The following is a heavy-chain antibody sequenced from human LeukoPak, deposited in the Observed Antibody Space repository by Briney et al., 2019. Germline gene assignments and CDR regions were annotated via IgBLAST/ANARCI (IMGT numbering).Heavy chain of an antibody. J-gene: IGHJ4*02. Sequence: GGSLRLSCAASGFALSDHCMSWIRRAPGKGLEWVSFISNSGSALYYTESVKGRFTISRDNARQSLYPQMDSLRAEDTAVYYCVRAPDGSSKVDFWGQGTLVTVSS. CDR3: VRAPDGSSKVDF. CDR2: ISNSGSAL. D-gene: IGHD5-24*01. V-gene: IGHV3-11*04. CDR1: GFALSDHC.